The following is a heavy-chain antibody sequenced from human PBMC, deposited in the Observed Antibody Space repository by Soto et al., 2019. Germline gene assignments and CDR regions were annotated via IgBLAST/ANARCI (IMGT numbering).Heavy chain of an antibody. Sequence: QVQLQESGPGLVKPSQTLSLTCTVSGGSISSGDYYWSWIRQHPGEGLAWIGYIYYSGSTYYNPSLKSRDTIAVETSKVQFSLKLSSVSAADTAVYYCAREGGIVGATAADYWGQGTLVTVSS. J-gene: IGHJ4*02. CDR1: GGSISSGDYY. CDR3: AREGGIVGATAADY. CDR2: IYYSGST. V-gene: IGHV4-31*03. D-gene: IGHD1-26*01.